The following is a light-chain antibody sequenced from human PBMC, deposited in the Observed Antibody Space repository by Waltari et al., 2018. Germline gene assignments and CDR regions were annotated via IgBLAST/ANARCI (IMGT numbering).Light chain of an antibody. CDR2: EVS. J-gene: IGLJ1*01. CDR3: SSYAGSIYV. V-gene: IGLV2-8*01. Sequence: QSALTQPPSASGSPGQSVTISCTGTSSDVGGYNYVSWYQQHPGKAPKLMIYEVSKRPSGRPDRFSGYKSVYTAALPVSGLQAEEEADYYCSSYAGSIYVFGTGTKVTVL. CDR1: SSDVGGYNY.